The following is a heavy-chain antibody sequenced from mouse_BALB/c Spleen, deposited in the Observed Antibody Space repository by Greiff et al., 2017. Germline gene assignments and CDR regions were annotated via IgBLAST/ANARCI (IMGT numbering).Heavy chain of an antibody. Sequence: EVMLVESGGGLVQPGGSRKLSCAASGFTFSSFGMHWVRQAPEKGLEWVAYISSGSSTIYYADTVKGRFTISRDNPKNTLFLQMTSLRSEDTAMYYCARDGSYYYAMDYWGQGTSVTVSS. CDR2: ISSGSSTI. CDR3: ARDGSYYYAMDY. CDR1: GFTFSSFG. V-gene: IGHV5-17*02. J-gene: IGHJ4*01. D-gene: IGHD2-3*01.